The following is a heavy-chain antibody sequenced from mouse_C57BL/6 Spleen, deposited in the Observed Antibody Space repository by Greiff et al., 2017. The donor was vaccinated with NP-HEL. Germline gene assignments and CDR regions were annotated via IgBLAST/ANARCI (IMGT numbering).Heavy chain of an antibody. J-gene: IGHJ4*01. Sequence: EVKLVESGGGLVKPGGSLKLSCAASGFTFSDYGMHWVRQAPEKGLEWVAYISSGSSTIYYADTVKGRFTISRDNAKNTLFMQMTSLRSEDTAMYYCAVMYYGSTLYAMDYWGQGTSVTVSS. V-gene: IGHV5-17*01. CDR3: AVMYYGSTLYAMDY. D-gene: IGHD1-1*01. CDR2: ISSGSSTI. CDR1: GFTFSDYG.